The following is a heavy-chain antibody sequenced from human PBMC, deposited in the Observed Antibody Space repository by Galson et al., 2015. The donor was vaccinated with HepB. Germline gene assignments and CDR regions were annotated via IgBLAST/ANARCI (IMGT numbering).Heavy chain of an antibody. V-gene: IGHV3-73*01. J-gene: IGHJ4*02. CDR1: GFTFSGSA. CDR3: ARQTQQWLVPFDY. D-gene: IGHD6-19*01. CDR2: IRSKANNCAT. Sequence: SLRLSCAASGFTFSGSAMHWVRQASGKGLEWVGRIRSKANNCATAYAASVEGRFTISRDDSRNTAYLQMNSLKTEDTAVYYCARQTQQWLVPFDYWGQGTLVTVSS.